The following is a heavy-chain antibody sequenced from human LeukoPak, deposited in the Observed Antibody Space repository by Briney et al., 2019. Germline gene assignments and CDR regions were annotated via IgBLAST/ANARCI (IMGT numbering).Heavy chain of an antibody. CDR2: FDPEDGET. CDR1: GYTLTELS. Sequence: ASVKVSCKVSGYTLTELSMHWVRQAPGKGLEWMGGFDPEDGETIYAQKFQGRVTMTEDTSTDTAYMELSSLRSEDTAVYYCARGEDIVATTFPAPYWGQGTLVTVSS. V-gene: IGHV1-24*01. CDR3: ARGEDIVATTFPAPY. J-gene: IGHJ4*02. D-gene: IGHD5-12*01.